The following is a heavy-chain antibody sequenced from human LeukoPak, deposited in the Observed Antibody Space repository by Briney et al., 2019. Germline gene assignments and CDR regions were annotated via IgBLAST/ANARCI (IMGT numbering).Heavy chain of an antibody. CDR1: GGTFSSYA. CDR3: ARDETRYCSSTSCYGGY. V-gene: IGHV1-69*05. D-gene: IGHD2-2*01. Sequence: ASVKVSCKASGGTFSSYAISWVRQAPGQGLEWMGGIIPIFGTANYAQKLQGRVTMTTDTSTSTAYMELRSLRSDDTAVYYCARDETRYCSSTSCYGGYWGQGTLVTVSS. CDR2: IIPIFGTA. J-gene: IGHJ4*02.